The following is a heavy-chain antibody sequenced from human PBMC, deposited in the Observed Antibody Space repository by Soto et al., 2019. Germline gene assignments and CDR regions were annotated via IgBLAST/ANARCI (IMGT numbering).Heavy chain of an antibody. CDR1: GFPFSGFY. CDR3: ARDLGVALATLTLDY. J-gene: IGHJ4*02. CDR2: ISSSGTSA. Sequence: GGSLRLSCAASGFPFSGFYMSWVRQAPGKGLEYISYISSSGTSANYADSVKGRFTISRDDAKNSLYLQMNSLRAEDTGVYYCARDLGVALATLTLDYWGQGTLVTVSS. V-gene: IGHV3-11*06. D-gene: IGHD2-15*01.